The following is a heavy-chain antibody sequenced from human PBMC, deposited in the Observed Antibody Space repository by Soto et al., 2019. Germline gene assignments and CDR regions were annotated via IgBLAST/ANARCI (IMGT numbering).Heavy chain of an antibody. CDR2: ISGGGGGT. CDR3: AKARNYYGSGSYYPHYYYAMDV. J-gene: IGHJ6*02. CDR1: GFTFRSYA. Sequence: PGGSLRLSCAASGFTFRSYAMSWVRQAPGKGLEWVSAISGGGGGTYYARSVKGRFTISSDIFKNTLYLEMNSLRAEGTAVYYCAKARNYYGSGSYYPHYYYAMDVWGQATTVTVSS. D-gene: IGHD3-10*01. V-gene: IGHV3-23*01.